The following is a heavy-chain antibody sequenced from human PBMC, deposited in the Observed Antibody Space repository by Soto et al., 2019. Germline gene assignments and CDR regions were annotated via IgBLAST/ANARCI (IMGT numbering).Heavy chain of an antibody. CDR3: ARVPSKDYYYRRVVCCDP. CDR2: IYYSGST. D-gene: IGHD3-22*01. V-gene: IGHV4-31*03. Sequence: SETLSLTCTVSGGSISSGGYYWSWILQHPGKGLEWIGYIYYSGSTYYNPSLKSRVTIQVDTSKNQFSLKLSSVTAADTAVYYCARVPSKDYYYRRVVCCDPWGQGTMVSVSS. J-gene: IGHJ5*02. CDR1: GGSISSGGYY.